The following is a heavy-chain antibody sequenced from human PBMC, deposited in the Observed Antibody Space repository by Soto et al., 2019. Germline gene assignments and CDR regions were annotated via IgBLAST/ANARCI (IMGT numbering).Heavy chain of an antibody. CDR1: GYTLTELS. V-gene: IGHV1-24*01. D-gene: IGHD6-19*01. CDR2: FDPEDGET. J-gene: IGHJ4*02. Sequence: ASVKVSCKVSGYTLTELSMHWVRQAPGKGLEWMGGFDPEDGETIYAQKFQGRVTMTEGTSTDTAYMELSSLRSEDTAVYYCATARYSSGWYVAYWGQGTLVTVSS. CDR3: ATARYSSGWYVAY.